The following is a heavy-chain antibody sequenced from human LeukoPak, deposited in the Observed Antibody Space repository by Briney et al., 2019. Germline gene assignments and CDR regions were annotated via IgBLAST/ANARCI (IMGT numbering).Heavy chain of an antibody. V-gene: IGHV3-23*01. CDR1: GFTFSSYA. J-gene: IGHJ5*02. CDR2: ISGSDGTT. CDR3: AKDEAAATPNWFDP. Sequence: GRSLRLSCAASGFTFSSYAMSWVRQAPGKGLEWVSAISGSDGTTYYADSVKGRFSISRDNSKNTLYLQMNSLRAEDTAVYYCAKDEAAATPNWFDPWGQGTLVTVSS. D-gene: IGHD2-2*01.